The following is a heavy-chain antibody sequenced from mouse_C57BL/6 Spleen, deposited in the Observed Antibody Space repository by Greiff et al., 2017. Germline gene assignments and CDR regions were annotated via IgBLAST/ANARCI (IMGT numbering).Heavy chain of an antibody. CDR2: IYPGDGDT. J-gene: IGHJ1*03. Sequence: VQLQQSGPELVKPGASVKISCKASGYAFSSSWMNWVKQRPGKGLEWIGRIYPGDGDTNYNGKFKGKATLTADKSSSTAYMQLSSLTSEGSAVYFCARTGTNWYFDVWGTGTTVTVSS. CDR3: ARTGTNWYFDV. D-gene: IGHD3-3*01. V-gene: IGHV1-82*01. CDR1: GYAFSSSW.